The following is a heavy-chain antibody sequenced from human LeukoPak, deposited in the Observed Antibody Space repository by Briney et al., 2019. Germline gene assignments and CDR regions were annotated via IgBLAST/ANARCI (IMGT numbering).Heavy chain of an antibody. CDR2: TYYSRNT. CDR3: ARVVGSSSWFDS. CDR1: GDLIIVARYF. V-gene: IGHV4-31*03. J-gene: IGHJ5*01. D-gene: IGHD1-26*01. Sequence: PSATQSLTCSVSGDLIIVARYFWTWVREHPGKGLEWIAYTYYSRNTYYNPSLKSRVALSVDTSKNQFSRNLTSATAADTAVYFCARVVGSSSWFDSWGQGTLVTVSS.